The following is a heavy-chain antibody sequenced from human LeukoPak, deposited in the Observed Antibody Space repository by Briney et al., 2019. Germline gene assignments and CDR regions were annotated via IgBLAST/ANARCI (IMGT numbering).Heavy chain of an antibody. Sequence: GGSLRLSCAASGFTFSSYAMSWVRQAPGKWLEWVSAISGSGGSTYYADSVKGRFTISRDNSKNTLYLQMNSLRAEDTAVYYCAKGGQRYDFAPEFDYWGQGTLVTVSS. CDR3: AKGGQRYDFAPEFDY. CDR1: GFTFSSYA. D-gene: IGHD3-3*01. V-gene: IGHV3-23*01. CDR2: ISGSGGST. J-gene: IGHJ4*02.